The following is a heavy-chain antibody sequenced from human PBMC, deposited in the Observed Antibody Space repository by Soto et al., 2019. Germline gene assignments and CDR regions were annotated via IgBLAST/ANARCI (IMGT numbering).Heavy chain of an antibody. CDR3: AQDTTAYNYGQDFAH. D-gene: IGHD1-1*01. Sequence: EVQLVESGGVVIQPGGSLRLSCAASGFKFEDYAMHWVRQAPGRGLEWVSLITWDGATTDYAGSVKGRFTVSRDNSKDSLYLQMHSLRSEHSAFYYCAQDTTAYNYGQDFAHWGQGALVTVSS. V-gene: IGHV3-43*01. J-gene: IGHJ4*02. CDR2: ITWDGATT. CDR1: GFKFEDYA.